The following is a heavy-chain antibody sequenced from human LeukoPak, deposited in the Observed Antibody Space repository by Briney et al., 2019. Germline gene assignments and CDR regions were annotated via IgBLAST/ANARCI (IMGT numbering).Heavy chain of an antibody. CDR3: ARDEARYSSGYYPNWFDP. D-gene: IGHD3-22*01. J-gene: IGHJ5*02. Sequence: GASVKVSCKDSGYTFTSYGISWVRQAPGQGLEWMGWISGYNGYTHYANNHQGRVTMTTDTSTSTAYMELRSLRSDDTAVYYCARDEARYSSGYYPNWFDPCGQGTLVTVSS. V-gene: IGHV1-18*01. CDR1: GYTFTSYG. CDR2: ISGYNGYT.